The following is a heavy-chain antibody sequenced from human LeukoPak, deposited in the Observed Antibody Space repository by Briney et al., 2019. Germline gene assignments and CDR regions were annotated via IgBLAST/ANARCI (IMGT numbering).Heavy chain of an antibody. CDR2: ISGSGGST. D-gene: IGHD4-17*01. CDR1: GFTFSSYG. J-gene: IGHJ5*02. V-gene: IGHV3-23*01. CDR3: AKDPDDYGDNGGWFDP. Sequence: GGTLRLSCAASGFTFSSYGMSWVRQAPGKGLEWVSAISGSGGSTCYADSVKGRFTISRDNSKNTLYLQMNSLRAEDTAVYYCAKDPDDYGDNGGWFDPWGQGTLVTVSS.